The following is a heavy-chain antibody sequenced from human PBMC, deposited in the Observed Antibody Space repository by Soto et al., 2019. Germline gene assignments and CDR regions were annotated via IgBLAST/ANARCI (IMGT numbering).Heavy chain of an antibody. CDR2: ISSGGYVV. Sequence: GSLRLSCAASGFTFSSYGMNWVRQAPGKGLEWVSSISSGGYVVYYADSVKGRFTISRDNAKNSLYLQMNSLRAEDTAVYYCVKFGSSNWFDPRGQGTVVTVSS. D-gene: IGHD6-6*01. V-gene: IGHV3-21*01. J-gene: IGHJ5*02. CDR3: VKFGSSNWFDP. CDR1: GFTFSSYG.